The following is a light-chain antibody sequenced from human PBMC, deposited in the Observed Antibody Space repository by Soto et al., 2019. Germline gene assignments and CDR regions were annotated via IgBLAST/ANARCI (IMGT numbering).Light chain of an antibody. Sequence: QSALTQPRSVSGSPGQSVTISCTGTSSDVGGYNYVSWYQQHPVKAPKLMIYDVSKRPSGVPDRFSGSKSGNTASLTISGLQAEDEDDDYCCSYAGSYTLLFGGGTQLTVL. CDR3: CSYAGSYTLL. CDR2: DVS. CDR1: SSDVGGYNY. J-gene: IGLJ2*01. V-gene: IGLV2-11*01.